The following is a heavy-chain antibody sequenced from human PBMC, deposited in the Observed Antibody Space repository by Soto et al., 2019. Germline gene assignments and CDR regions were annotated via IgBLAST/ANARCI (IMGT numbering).Heavy chain of an antibody. CDR2: IKNKPDGGTV. CDR3: ATGLVAYCSSNSCYDFDY. Sequence: EVQLVESGGGLVKPGGSLRLSCAASGFSFNKAWMNWVRQAPGKGLEWVGRIKNKPDGGTVDYAAPVNGRFTISRDDSKITLYLQMDSLQTEDTAVYYCATGLVAYCSSNSCYDFDYWGQGTLVTVSS. V-gene: IGHV3-15*01. J-gene: IGHJ4*02. CDR1: GFSFNKAW. D-gene: IGHD2-2*01.